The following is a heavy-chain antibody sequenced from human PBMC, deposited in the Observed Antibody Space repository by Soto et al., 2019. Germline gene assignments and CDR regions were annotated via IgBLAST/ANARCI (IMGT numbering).Heavy chain of an antibody. CDR2: IKSKTDGGTT. D-gene: IGHD6-13*01. Sequence: GGSLRLSCAASGFTFSNAWMNWVRQAPGKGLEWVGRIKSKTDGGTTDYAAPVKGRFTISRDDSKNTLYLQMNSLKTEDTAVYYCTTDNIAAAGSFLYYYYGMDVSGQGTTVTVSS. CDR1: GFTFSNAW. CDR3: TTDNIAAAGSFLYYYYGMDV. J-gene: IGHJ6*02. V-gene: IGHV3-15*07.